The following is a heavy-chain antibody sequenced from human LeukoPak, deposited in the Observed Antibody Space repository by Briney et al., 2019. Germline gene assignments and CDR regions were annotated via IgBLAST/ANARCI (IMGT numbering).Heavy chain of an antibody. CDR1: GGSFSGYY. J-gene: IGHJ3*02. D-gene: IGHD4-17*01. CDR3: ARRLGLGYGDYESAFDI. V-gene: IGHV4-34*01. CDR2: INHSGST. Sequence: SETLSLTCAVYGGSFSGYYWSWIRQPPGKGLEWIGEINHSGSTNYNPSLKSRVTISVDTSKDQFSLKLSSVTAADTAVYYCARRLGLGYGDYESAFDIWGQGTMVTVSS.